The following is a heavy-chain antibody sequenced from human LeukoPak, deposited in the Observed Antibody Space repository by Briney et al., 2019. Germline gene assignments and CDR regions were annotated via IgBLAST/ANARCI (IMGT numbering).Heavy chain of an antibody. V-gene: IGHV4-39*07. CDR1: GGSISSSSYY. D-gene: IGHD1-26*01. CDR3: ARVIPYNSGSYQDY. Sequence: PSETLSLTCTVSGGSISSSSYYWGWIRQPPGKGLEWIGSIYYSGSTYYNPSLKSRVTISVDTSKNQFSLKPSSVTAADTAVYYCARVIPYNSGSYQDYWGQGTLVTVSS. J-gene: IGHJ4*02. CDR2: IYYSGST.